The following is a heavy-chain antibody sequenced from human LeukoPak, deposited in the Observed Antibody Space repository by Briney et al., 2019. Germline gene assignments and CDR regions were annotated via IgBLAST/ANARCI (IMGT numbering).Heavy chain of an antibody. V-gene: IGHV3-23*01. Sequence: PGGSLRLSCAASGFTFSTYGMSWVRQAPGKGLEWVSAISGSGGSTYYADSVKGRFTISRDNAENSLYLQMNSLRAEDTAVYYCARGSEGYCSGGGCYYGMDVWGQGTTVTVSS. CDR1: GFTFSTYG. CDR3: ARGSEGYCSGGGCYYGMDV. CDR2: ISGSGGST. D-gene: IGHD2-15*01. J-gene: IGHJ6*01.